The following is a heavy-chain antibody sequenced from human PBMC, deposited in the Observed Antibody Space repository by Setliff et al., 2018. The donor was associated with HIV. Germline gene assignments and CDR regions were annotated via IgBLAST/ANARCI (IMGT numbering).Heavy chain of an antibody. Sequence: ASVKVSCKASNYTFTSYGMAWVRQAPGQGLEWMGWINAGNDNTKYSQKFQGRVTMTRDTFMSTVYMELSSLRSEDTAVYYCAREGARVFDYWGQGTLVTVSS. V-gene: IGHV1-18*01. CDR3: AREGARVFDY. CDR1: NYTFTSYG. J-gene: IGHJ4*02. CDR2: INAGNDNT.